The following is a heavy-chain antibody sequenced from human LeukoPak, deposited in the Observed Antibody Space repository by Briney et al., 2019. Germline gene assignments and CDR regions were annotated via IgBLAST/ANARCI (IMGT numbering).Heavy chain of an antibody. CDR2: INHSGST. J-gene: IGHJ4*02. CDR3: ARGSRYCSSTSCYLDY. CDR1: GGSFSGYY. V-gene: IGHV4-34*01. D-gene: IGHD2-2*01. Sequence: PSETLSLTCAVYGGSFSGYYWSWIRQPPGKGLEWIGEINHSGSTNYNPSLKSRVTISVDTSKNQFSLKLSSVTAADTAVYYCARGSRYCSSTSCYLDYWGQGTLVTVSS.